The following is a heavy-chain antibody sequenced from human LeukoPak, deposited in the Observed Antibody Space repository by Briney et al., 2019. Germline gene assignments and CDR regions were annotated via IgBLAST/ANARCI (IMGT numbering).Heavy chain of an antibody. CDR2: TVSEIDGGAT. J-gene: IGHJ6*02. CDR3: TTDEDWNYARKDV. V-gene: IGHV3-15*04. D-gene: IGHD1-7*01. CDR1: GFTFNYAW. Sequence: GGSLRLSCAASGFTFNYAWMSWVRQVPGKGLEWVGQTVSEIDGGATDYAAPVKGRFTISRDDSKSTLYLQMNSLKIEDTAVYYCTTDEDWNYARKDVWGQGATVIVSS.